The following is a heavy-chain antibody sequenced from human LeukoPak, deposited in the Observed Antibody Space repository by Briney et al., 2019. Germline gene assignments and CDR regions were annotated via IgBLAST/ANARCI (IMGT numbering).Heavy chain of an antibody. D-gene: IGHD6-13*01. J-gene: IGHJ4*02. CDR3: ARGYSSSWHYFDY. Sequence: SETLSLTCAVYGGSFSGYYWSWIRQPPGKGLEWIGEINHSGSTNYNPSLNSRVTISRDTSKNHFSLQLSSVTAADTAVYFCARGYSSSWHYFDYWGQGTLVTVSS. V-gene: IGHV4-34*01. CDR1: GGSFSGYY. CDR2: INHSGST.